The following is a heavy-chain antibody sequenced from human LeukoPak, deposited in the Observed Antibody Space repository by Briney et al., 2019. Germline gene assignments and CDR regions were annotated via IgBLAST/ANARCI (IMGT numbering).Heavy chain of an antibody. V-gene: IGHV5-51*01. Sequence: GESLKISCKGSGYSFTSYWIGWVRQMPGKGLEWMGIIYPGDSDTRYSPSFQGQVTISADKSISTAYLQWSSLKASDTAMYYCATLAGVAARPYYFDYWGQGTLVTVSS. CDR3: ATLAGVAARPYYFDY. CDR1: GYSFTSYW. J-gene: IGHJ4*02. CDR2: IYPGDSDT. D-gene: IGHD6-6*01.